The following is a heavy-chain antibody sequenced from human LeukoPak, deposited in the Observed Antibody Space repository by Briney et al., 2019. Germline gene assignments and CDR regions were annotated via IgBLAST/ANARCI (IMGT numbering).Heavy chain of an antibody. CDR2: ISSSGSTI. CDR1: GFTFSDYY. V-gene: IGHV3-11*04. D-gene: IGHD3-3*01. CDR3: AREPFWSGYFANLHFDY. Sequence: GGSLRLSCAASGFTFSDYYMSWIRQAPGKGLEWVSYISSSGSTIYYADSVKGRFTISRDNAKNSLYLQMNSLRAEDTAVYYCAREPFWSGYFANLHFDYWGQGTLVTVSS. J-gene: IGHJ4*02.